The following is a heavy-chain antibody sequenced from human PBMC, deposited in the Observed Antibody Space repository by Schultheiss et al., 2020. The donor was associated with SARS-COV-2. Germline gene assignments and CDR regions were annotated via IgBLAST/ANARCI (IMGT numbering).Heavy chain of an antibody. CDR1: GGSFSGYY. V-gene: IGHV4-59*10. D-gene: IGHD6-13*01. CDR2: IYTSGST. Sequence: SETLSLTCAVYGGSFSGYYWSWIRQPAGKGLEWIGRIYTSGSTNYNPSLKSRVTMSVDTSKNQFSLKLSSVTAADTAVYYCARGVRVDSSSRESFDYWGQGTLVTVSS. CDR3: ARGVRVDSSSRESFDY. J-gene: IGHJ4*02.